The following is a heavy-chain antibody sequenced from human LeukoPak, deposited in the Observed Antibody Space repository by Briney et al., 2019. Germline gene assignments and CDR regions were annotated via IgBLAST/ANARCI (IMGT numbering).Heavy chain of an antibody. D-gene: IGHD6-19*01. CDR1: GGSISSSSYY. CDR2: IYYGGST. V-gene: IGHV4-39*07. Sequence: SETLSLTCTVSGGSISSSSYYWGWIRQPPGKGLEWIGSIYYGGSTYYNPSLKSRVTISVDTSKNQFSLKLSSVTAADTAVYYCARVGSSGWYITHWGQGTLVTVSS. CDR3: ARVGSSGWYITH. J-gene: IGHJ4*02.